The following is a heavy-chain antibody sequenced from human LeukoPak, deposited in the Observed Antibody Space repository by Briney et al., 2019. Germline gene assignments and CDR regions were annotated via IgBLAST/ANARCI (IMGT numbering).Heavy chain of an antibody. V-gene: IGHV3-21*01. J-gene: IGHJ4*02. Sequence: GGSLRLSCAASGFTFSSYSMNWVRQAPRKGLEWVSSISSSSSYIYYADSVKGRFTISRDNAKNSLYLQMNSLRAEDTAVYYCARGGERIAAAGPTPYYFDYWGQGTLVTVSS. CDR3: ARGGERIAAAGPTPYYFDY. CDR1: GFTFSSYS. D-gene: IGHD6-13*01. CDR2: ISSSSSYI.